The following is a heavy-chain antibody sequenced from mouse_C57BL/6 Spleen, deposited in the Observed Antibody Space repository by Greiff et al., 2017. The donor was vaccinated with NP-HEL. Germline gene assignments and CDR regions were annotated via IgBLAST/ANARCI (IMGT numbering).Heavy chain of an antibody. V-gene: IGHV1-18*01. CDR1: GYTFTDYN. J-gene: IGHJ4*01. CDR3: ARNGWLLQDYAMDY. D-gene: IGHD2-3*01. Sequence: EVQLQQSGPELVKPGASVKIPCKASGYTFTDYNMDWVKQSHGKSLEWIGDINPNNGGTIYNQKFKGKATLTVDKSSSTAYMELRSLTSEDTAVYYCARNGWLLQDYAMDYWGQGTSVTVSS. CDR2: INPNNGGT.